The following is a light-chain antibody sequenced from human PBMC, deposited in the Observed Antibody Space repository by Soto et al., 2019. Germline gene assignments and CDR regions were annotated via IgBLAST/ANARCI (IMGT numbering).Light chain of an antibody. CDR1: QGVSND. V-gene: IGKV1-6*01. Sequence: AIQMTQSPSSLSASVGDRVTITCRASQGVSNDVGWYQQKLGKAPRLLIYAASTLQSGVPSRFSGSQSATDFTLTISSLQPEDFATYYCLQDFAYPLTFGGGTKVEIK. CDR3: LQDFAYPLT. CDR2: AAS. J-gene: IGKJ4*01.